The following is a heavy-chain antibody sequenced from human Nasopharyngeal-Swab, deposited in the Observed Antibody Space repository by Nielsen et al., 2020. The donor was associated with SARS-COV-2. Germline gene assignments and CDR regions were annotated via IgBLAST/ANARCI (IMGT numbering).Heavy chain of an antibody. CDR3: ARDGREYYYFDSSEVGFDY. D-gene: IGHD3-22*01. Sequence: GESLKISCAASGFTFSSYAIHWVRQAPGKGLEWVAVVSYHGSNKYYADSVKGRFTISRDNSKNTLYLQMNSLRAEDTAVYYCARDGREYYYFDSSEVGFDYWGQGTLVTVSS. CDR1: GFTFSSYA. CDR2: VSYHGSNK. J-gene: IGHJ4*02. V-gene: IGHV3-30*04.